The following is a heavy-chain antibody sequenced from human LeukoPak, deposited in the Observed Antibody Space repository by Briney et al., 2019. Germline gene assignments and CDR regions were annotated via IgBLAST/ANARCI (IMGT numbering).Heavy chain of an antibody. V-gene: IGHV4-39*07. Sequence: PSETLSLTCTVSGGSISSSSYYWGWIRQPPGKGLDWIGSIYYSGSTYYNPSLKSRVTISVDTSKNQFSLKLSSVTAADTAVYYCASGYSYGYDYWGQGTLVTVSS. J-gene: IGHJ4*02. CDR2: IYYSGST. CDR1: GGSISSSSYY. D-gene: IGHD5-18*01. CDR3: ASGYSYGYDY.